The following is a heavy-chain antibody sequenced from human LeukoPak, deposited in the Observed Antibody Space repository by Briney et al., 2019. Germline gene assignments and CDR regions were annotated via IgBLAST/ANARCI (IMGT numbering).Heavy chain of an antibody. J-gene: IGHJ4*02. V-gene: IGHV1-18*01. CDR3: ARDPPSNYDFWSGYDN. D-gene: IGHD3-3*01. CDR2: ISADNGNT. Sequence: ASVKVSCKASGYTFTSYGISWVRQAPGQGLEWMGWISADNGNTNYAQKLQGRVTMTTDTSTSTAYMELRSLRSDDTAVYYCARDPPSNYDFWSGYDNWGQGTLVTVSS. CDR1: GYTFTSYG.